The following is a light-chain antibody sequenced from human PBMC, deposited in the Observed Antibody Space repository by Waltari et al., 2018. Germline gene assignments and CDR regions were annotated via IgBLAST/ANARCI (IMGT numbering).Light chain of an antibody. J-gene: IGKJ3*01. V-gene: IGKV1-9*01. CDR1: QGLSRY. Sequence: RSMQGLSRYLTCYQQKPGKAPTRLIYAASTLQSVVPSRFSGSGSETDFTLTFSCLQPEDFATYYCRQLNSYTPVFTFGPGTKVDIK. CDR2: AAS. CDR3: RQLNSYTPVFT.